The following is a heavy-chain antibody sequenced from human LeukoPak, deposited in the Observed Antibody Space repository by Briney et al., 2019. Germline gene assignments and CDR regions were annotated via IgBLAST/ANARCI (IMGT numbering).Heavy chain of an antibody. V-gene: IGHV3-23*01. CDR2: ISGSGGST. CDR3: AKDLRGGDFDD. CDR1: GFTFGNFA. J-gene: IGHJ4*02. Sequence: GGSLRLSCAASGFTFGNFAMSWVRQAPGKGLEWVSTISGSGGSTYYADSVKGRFTISRDNSKNTLYLQMNSLRAEDTAVYYCAKDLRGGDFDDWGQGTLVTVSS. D-gene: IGHD3-10*01.